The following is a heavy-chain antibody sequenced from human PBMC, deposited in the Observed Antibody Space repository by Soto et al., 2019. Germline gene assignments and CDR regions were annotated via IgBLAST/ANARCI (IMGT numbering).Heavy chain of an antibody. Sequence: QVQLQESGPGLVKPSETLSLTCTVSGGSISSYYWSWIRQPPGKGLEWIGYIYYSGSTNYDPSLKSRATISVDTSKNQFPLKLSSVSAADTAVYYCARDSDYDSSGFSPYYWGQGTLVTVSS. D-gene: IGHD3-22*01. J-gene: IGHJ4*02. CDR3: ARDSDYDSSGFSPYY. CDR2: IYYSGST. V-gene: IGHV4-59*01. CDR1: GGSISSYY.